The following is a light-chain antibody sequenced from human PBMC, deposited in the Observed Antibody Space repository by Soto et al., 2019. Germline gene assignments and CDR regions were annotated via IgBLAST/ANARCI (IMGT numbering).Light chain of an antibody. J-gene: IGLJ1*01. V-gene: IGLV2-14*03. CDR3: TSFSSSTSLYV. CDR2: DVR. CDR1: SSDLGTYNY. Sequence: QSALTQPASVSGSPGQSITISCTGTSSDLGTYNYVSWYQQYPDKAPKLIIYDVRNRPSEVSDRFSGSKSGDTASLIISGLQAEDEADYYCTSFSSSTSLYVFGTGTKLTVL.